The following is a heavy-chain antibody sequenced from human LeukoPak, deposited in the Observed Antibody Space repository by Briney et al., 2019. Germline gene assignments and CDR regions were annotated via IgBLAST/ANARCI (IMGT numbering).Heavy chain of an antibody. CDR1: GGSISSYY. D-gene: IGHD2-15*01. V-gene: IGHV4-59*01. CDR3: ARDSVCSGGSCYPDEYYFDY. Sequence: SETLSLTCTVSGGSISSYYWSWIRQPPGKGLEWIGYIYYSGSTNYNPSLKSRVTISVDTSKNQFSLKLSSVTAADTAVYYCARDSVCSGGSCYPDEYYFDYWGQGTLVTVSS. J-gene: IGHJ4*02. CDR2: IYYSGST.